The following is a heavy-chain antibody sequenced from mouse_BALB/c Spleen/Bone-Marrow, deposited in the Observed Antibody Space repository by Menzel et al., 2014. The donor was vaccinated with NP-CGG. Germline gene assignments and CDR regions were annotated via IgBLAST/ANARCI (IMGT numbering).Heavy chain of an antibody. V-gene: IGHV5-12-2*01. CDR3: ARHGYYGSRAMDY. D-gene: IGHD1-1*01. J-gene: IGHJ4*01. CDR2: ISNGGGST. CDR1: RFTFSSYT. Sequence: EVMLVESGGGLVQPGGSLKLSCAASRFTFSSYTMSWVRQTPEKRLEWVAYISNGGGSTYYPDTVKGRFTISRDNAKNTLYLQMSSLKSEDTAMYYCARHGYYGSRAMDYWGQGTSVTVSS.